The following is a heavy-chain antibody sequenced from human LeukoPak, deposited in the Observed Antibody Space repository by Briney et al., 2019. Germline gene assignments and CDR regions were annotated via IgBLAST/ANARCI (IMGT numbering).Heavy chain of an antibody. CDR2: IYYSGST. CDR1: GGSISSYY. D-gene: IGHD2-15*01. Sequence: SETLSLTCTVSGGSISSYYWSWIRQPPGKGLEWIGYIYYSGSTNYNPSLKSRVTISVDTSKNQFSLKLSSVTAADTAVYYCARGSLSYCSGGSCYSGFDPWGQGTLVTVSS. CDR3: ARGSLSYCSGGSCYSGFDP. V-gene: IGHV4-59*12. J-gene: IGHJ5*02.